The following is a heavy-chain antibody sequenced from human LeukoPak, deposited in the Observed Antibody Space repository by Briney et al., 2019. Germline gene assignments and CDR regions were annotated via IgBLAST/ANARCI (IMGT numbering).Heavy chain of an antibody. CDR2: IYSGGST. CDR3: ASALDYGGHGAFDI. J-gene: IGHJ3*02. CDR1: GLTVSSNY. V-gene: IGHV3-53*01. D-gene: IGHD4-17*01. Sequence: GGSLRLSCAASGLTVSSNYMSWVRQAPGKGLEWVSVIYSGGSTYYADSVKGRFTISRDNSKNTLYLQMNSLRAEDTAVYYCASALDYGGHGAFDIWGQGTMVTVSS.